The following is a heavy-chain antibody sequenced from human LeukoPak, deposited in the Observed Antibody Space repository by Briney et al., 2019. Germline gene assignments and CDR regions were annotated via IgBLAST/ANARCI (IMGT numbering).Heavy chain of an antibody. CDR2: IIPVFGTT. CDR3: ARWARGVVVSNFDL. Sequence: SVKVSCKASGGTFSSYAISWVRQAPGQGLEWMGGIIPVFGTTNYAQKFKGRVTITADESTSTAYMELSSLRSEDTAVYYCARWARGVVVSNFDLWGRGTLVTVSS. CDR1: GGTFSSYA. D-gene: IGHD2-21*01. V-gene: IGHV1-69*13. J-gene: IGHJ2*01.